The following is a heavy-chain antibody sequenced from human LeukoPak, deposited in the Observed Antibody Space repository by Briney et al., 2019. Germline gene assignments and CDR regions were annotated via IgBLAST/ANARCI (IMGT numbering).Heavy chain of an antibody. Sequence: GGSLRLSCAASGFTVSNNYMTWVRQAPGKGLEWVSLIYSGGSTYYADSVKGRFTISRDNSKNTVYLQMNSLTAEDTAVYYCAKYGRSTWFYLDSWGQGTLVTVSS. V-gene: IGHV3-53*01. CDR1: GFTVSNNY. D-gene: IGHD6-13*01. J-gene: IGHJ4*02. CDR3: AKYGRSTWFYLDS. CDR2: IYSGGST.